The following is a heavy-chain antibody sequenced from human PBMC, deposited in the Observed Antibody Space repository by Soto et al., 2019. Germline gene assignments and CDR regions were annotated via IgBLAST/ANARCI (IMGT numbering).Heavy chain of an antibody. J-gene: IGHJ4*02. CDR2: IIPILGIA. Sequence: SVKVSCKASGGTFSSYTISWVRQAPGQGLEWMGRIIPILGIANYAQKFQGRVTITADKSTSTAYMELSSLRSEDTAVYYCARDPGPHYYDSSGYYPPEDYWGQGTLVPVSS. CDR1: GGTFSSYT. CDR3: ARDPGPHYYDSSGYYPPEDY. V-gene: IGHV1-69*04. D-gene: IGHD3-22*01.